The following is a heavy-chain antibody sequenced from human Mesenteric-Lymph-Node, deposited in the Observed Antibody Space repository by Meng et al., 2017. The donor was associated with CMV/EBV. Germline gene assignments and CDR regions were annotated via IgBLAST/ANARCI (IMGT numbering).Heavy chain of an antibody. CDR3: AREPWGGYYGPY. Sequence: GESLKISCAASGFTFSNYWMHWVRQAPGKGLVWVSRINSDGSTTNYADSVKGRFTISRDNAKNTLYLQMNSLRAEDTAVYYCAREPWGGYYGPYWGQGTLVTVSS. V-gene: IGHV3-74*01. CDR1: GFTFSNYW. J-gene: IGHJ4*02. D-gene: IGHD3-3*01. CDR2: INSDGSTT.